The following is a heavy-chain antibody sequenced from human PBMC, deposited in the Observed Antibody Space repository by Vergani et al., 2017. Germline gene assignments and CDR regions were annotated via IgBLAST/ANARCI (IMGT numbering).Heavy chain of an antibody. J-gene: IGHJ2*01. CDR2: MNPNSGNT. Sequence: QVQLVQSGAEVKKPGASVKVSCKASGYTFTSYDINWVRQATGQGLEWMGWMNPNSGNTGYAQKFQGRVTMTRNTSISTAYMELSSLRSEDTAVYYCARDYGVVAATSPRGRRGFDLWGRGTLVTVSS. D-gene: IGHD2-15*01. CDR3: ARDYGVVAATSPRGRRGFDL. CDR1: GYTFTSYD. V-gene: IGHV1-8*01.